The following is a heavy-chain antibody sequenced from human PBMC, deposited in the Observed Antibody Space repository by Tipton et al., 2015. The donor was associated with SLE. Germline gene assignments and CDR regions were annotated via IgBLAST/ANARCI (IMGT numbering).Heavy chain of an antibody. CDR2: ISSSSTYT. CDR1: GFTFSDYY. CDR3: AKGGFSGWYYYYYGMDV. V-gene: IGHV3-11*05. D-gene: IGHD6-19*01. Sequence: QLVQSGGDLVTPGGSLRLSCAASGFTFSDYYMSWIRQAPGKGLEWVSYISSSSTYTNFADSVKGRFTISRDNAKNSLYLQMNSLRAEDTAVYYCAKGGFSGWYYYYYGMDVWGQGTTVTVSS. J-gene: IGHJ6*02.